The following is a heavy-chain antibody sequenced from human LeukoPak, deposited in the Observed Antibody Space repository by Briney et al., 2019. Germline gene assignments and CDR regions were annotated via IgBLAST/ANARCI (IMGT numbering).Heavy chain of an antibody. V-gene: IGHV1-2*02. J-gene: IGHJ4*02. CDR1: GYTFSDYY. CDR2: INPNSGDT. CDR3: ARDRGSILNY. D-gene: IGHD2-21*01. Sequence: ASVKVSCKTSGYTFSDYYIHWIRQAPGQGLEWVGWINPNSGDTDYAQKFQGRVTMTRDTSTSTVYMELSSLRSEDTAVYYCARDRGSILNYWGQGTLVTVSS.